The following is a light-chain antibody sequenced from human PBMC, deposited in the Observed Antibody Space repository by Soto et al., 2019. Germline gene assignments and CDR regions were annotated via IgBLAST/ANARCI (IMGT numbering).Light chain of an antibody. Sequence: DIQMTQSPSXLXASVGXRVTITXRASQIXXRWLAWYQQKPGKAPKLLIQDASSLESGVPSRFSDSGSGTEFTLTISSLQPDNFATYYCQQYSSYRTFGQGTKVEI. CDR2: DAS. CDR1: QIXXRW. CDR3: QQYSSYRT. V-gene: IGKV1-5*01. J-gene: IGKJ1*01.